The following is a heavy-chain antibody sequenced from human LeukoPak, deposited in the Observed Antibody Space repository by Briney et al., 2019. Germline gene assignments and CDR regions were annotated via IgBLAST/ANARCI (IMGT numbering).Heavy chain of an antibody. CDR1: GGTFSSYA. CDR2: IIPIFGTA. CDR3: ARGEPRSSKDIVVVPAAILDAFDI. V-gene: IGHV1-69*13. Sequence: GASVKVSCKASGGTFSSYAISWVRQAPGQGLEWMGGIIPIFGTANYAQKFQGRVTITADESTSTAYMELSSLRSEDTAVYYCARGEPRSSKDIVVVPAAILDAFDIWGQGTMVTVSS. J-gene: IGHJ3*02. D-gene: IGHD2-2*02.